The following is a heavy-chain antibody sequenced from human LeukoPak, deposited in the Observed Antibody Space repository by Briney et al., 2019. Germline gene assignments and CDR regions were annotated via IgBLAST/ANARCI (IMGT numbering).Heavy chain of an antibody. CDR1: GYTFTSRG. V-gene: IGHV1-18*01. Sequence: ASVKVSCKAAGYTFTSRGFIWLRQAPGQGLEWMGWITVNNGYTKYAQELQGRVTMTTDTSTSTAYMELRSLRSDDTAVYYCAKVHCISTNCNHIWTYFDYWGQGTLVTVSS. CDR2: ITVNNGYT. CDR3: AKVHCISTNCNHIWTYFDY. D-gene: IGHD2-2*01. J-gene: IGHJ4*02.